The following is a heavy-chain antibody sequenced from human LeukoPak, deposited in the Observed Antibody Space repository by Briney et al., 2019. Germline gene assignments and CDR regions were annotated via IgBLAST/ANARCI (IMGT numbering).Heavy chain of an antibody. Sequence: GGSLRLSCAASGFTFSSYGMHWVRQAPGKGLEWVAVIWYDGSNKYYADSVKGRFTISRDNSKSTLYLQMNSLRAEDTAVYYCARDRGYYYYGMDVWAKGPRSPSP. CDR2: IWYDGSNK. V-gene: IGHV3-33*01. J-gene: IGHJ6*02. CDR3: ARDRGYYYYGMDV. CDR1: GFTFSSYG. D-gene: IGHD3-10*01.